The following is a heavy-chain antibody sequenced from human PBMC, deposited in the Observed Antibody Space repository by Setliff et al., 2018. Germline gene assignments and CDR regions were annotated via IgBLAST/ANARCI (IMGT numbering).Heavy chain of an antibody. D-gene: IGHD3-3*01. V-gene: IGHV4-39*07. CDR1: GGSISSSSYY. CDR3: AKNYNFWRAYIDY. J-gene: IGHJ4*02. CDR2: IYYSGST. Sequence: PSETLSLTCTVSGGSISSSSYYWGWIRQPPGKGLEWIGSIYYSGSTKFNPSLESRVTMSVDTSKNQFSLKLTSVTAADTAVYYCAKNYNFWRAYIDYWGQGTLVTVSS.